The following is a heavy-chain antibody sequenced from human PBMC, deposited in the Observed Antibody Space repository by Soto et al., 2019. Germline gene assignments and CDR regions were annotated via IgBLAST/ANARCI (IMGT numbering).Heavy chain of an antibody. Sequence: PSETLSLTCTVSGGSISSSSYYWGWIRQPPGKGLEWIGTIYYSGTTYYNPSLKSRVTTSVDTSKNQFSLKMRSVTAADTAVYYCARQLYDAVVQSFDPWGQGTRVTVSS. V-gene: IGHV4-39*01. J-gene: IGHJ5*02. CDR2: IYYSGTT. CDR1: GGSISSSSYY. D-gene: IGHD2-15*01. CDR3: ARQLYDAVVQSFDP.